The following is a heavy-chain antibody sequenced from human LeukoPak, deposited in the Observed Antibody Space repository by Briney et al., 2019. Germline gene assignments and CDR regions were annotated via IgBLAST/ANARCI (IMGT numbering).Heavy chain of an antibody. CDR2: ISGSGGST. Sequence: PGGSLRLSCAASGFTFSSYAMSWVRQAPGKGLEWVSAISGSGGSTNYADSVKGRFTISRDNSKNTLYLQMNSLRAEDAAVYYCAKVTVPNSYGYDFDYWGQGTLVTVSS. CDR1: GFTFSSYA. J-gene: IGHJ4*02. V-gene: IGHV3-23*01. CDR3: AKVTVPNSYGYDFDY. D-gene: IGHD5-18*01.